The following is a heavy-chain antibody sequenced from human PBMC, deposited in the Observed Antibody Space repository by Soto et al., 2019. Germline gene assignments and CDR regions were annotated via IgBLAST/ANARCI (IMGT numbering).Heavy chain of an antibody. Sequence: QITLKESGPTLVKPTQTLTLTCTFSGFSFSPSGVGVGWIRQPPGMALEWLAVIYWNDYKLYSPSLKSRLTITKDTSRNQVVLTMTNMDPVDKATYYCALLPIFNEGHDAFDIWGQGTKVSVSS. CDR1: GFSFSPSGVG. V-gene: IGHV2-5*01. D-gene: IGHD3-9*01. CDR3: ALLPIFNEGHDAFDI. CDR2: IYWNDYK. J-gene: IGHJ3*02.